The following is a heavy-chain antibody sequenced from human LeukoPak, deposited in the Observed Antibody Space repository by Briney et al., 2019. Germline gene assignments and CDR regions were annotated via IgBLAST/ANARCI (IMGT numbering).Heavy chain of an antibody. J-gene: IGHJ4*02. Sequence: GGSLRLSCAASGFTFSSYAMSWVRQAPGKGLEWVSAISGSGGSTYYADSVKGRFTISRDNSKNTLYLQMNSLRAEDTAVYYCVKVQEHSSGYYFDYWGQGTLVTVSS. D-gene: IGHD3-22*01. CDR3: VKVQEHSSGYYFDY. CDR1: GFTFSSYA. V-gene: IGHV3-23*01. CDR2: ISGSGGST.